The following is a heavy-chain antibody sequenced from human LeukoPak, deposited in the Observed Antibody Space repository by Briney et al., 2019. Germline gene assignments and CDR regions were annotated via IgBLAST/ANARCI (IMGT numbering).Heavy chain of an antibody. J-gene: IGHJ3*02. D-gene: IGHD3-10*01. CDR1: GFSFSSYA. CDR2: ISGSGGST. CDR3: AKDLGYYGSGSYYAFVS. Sequence: GGSLRLSCAASGFSFSSYAMNWVRQTPGKGLEWVSSISGSGGSTYHAESVKGRFTISRDNSKNTLYLQMNTLRAEDTAVYYCAKDLGYYGSGSYYAFVSWGEGTMVTVSS. V-gene: IGHV3-23*01.